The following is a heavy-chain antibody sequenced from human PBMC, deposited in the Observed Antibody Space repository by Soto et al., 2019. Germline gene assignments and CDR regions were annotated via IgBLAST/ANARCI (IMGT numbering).Heavy chain of an antibody. Sequence: QVQLVQSGAEVKKPGASVKVSCKASGYTFTSYYMHWVRQAPGQGLEWMGIINPSGGSTSYAQKFQGRVNMTRDTSTSTGYMELSSLRSEDTAVYYCARDSGSYHYGMDVWGQGTTVTVSS. J-gene: IGHJ6*02. V-gene: IGHV1-46*01. CDR3: ARDSGSYHYGMDV. CDR1: GYTFTSYY. CDR2: INPSGGST. D-gene: IGHD1-26*01.